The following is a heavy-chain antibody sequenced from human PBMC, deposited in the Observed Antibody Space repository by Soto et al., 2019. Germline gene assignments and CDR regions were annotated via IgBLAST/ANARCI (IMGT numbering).Heavy chain of an antibody. CDR2: ISASNGNL. J-gene: IGHJ4*02. Sequence: QVQLVQSGAEVKKPGASVRVSCKASGYTFTTYGISWVRQAPGQGLEWMGWISASNGNLYYGQKFQGRVTMTTDSFTSTAYMELSSLTSDDTAVYYCARALPYSSSGDSWGRGTLVTVSS. D-gene: IGHD6-13*01. V-gene: IGHV1-18*01. CDR1: GYTFTTYG. CDR3: ARALPYSSSGDS.